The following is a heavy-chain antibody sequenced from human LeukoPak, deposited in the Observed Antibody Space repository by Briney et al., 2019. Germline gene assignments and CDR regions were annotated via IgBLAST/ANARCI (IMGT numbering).Heavy chain of an antibody. CDR1: GGSISSGDYY. CDR2: IYYSGST. J-gene: IGHJ4*02. V-gene: IGHV4-30-4*01. Sequence: PSETLSLTCTVSGGSISSGDYYWSWIRQPPGKGLERIGYIYYSGSTYYNPSLKSRVTISVDTSKNQFSLKLSSVTAADTAVYYCARDQDYYGSGSYYGDSYYFDYWGQGTLVTVSS. D-gene: IGHD3-10*01. CDR3: ARDQDYYGSGSYYGDSYYFDY.